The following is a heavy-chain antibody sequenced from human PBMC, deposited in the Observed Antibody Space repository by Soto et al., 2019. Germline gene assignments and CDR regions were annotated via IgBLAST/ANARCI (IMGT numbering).Heavy chain of an antibody. V-gene: IGHV4-59*01. Sequence: TSETLSLTCTVSGGSISSYYWSWIRQPPGKGLEWIGYIYYSGSTNYNPSLKSRVTISVDTSKNQFSLKLSSVTAADTAVYYCARGLAVAGTGWFDPWGQGTLVTVSS. D-gene: IGHD6-19*01. CDR1: GGSISSYY. J-gene: IGHJ5*02. CDR3: ARGLAVAGTGWFDP. CDR2: IYYSGST.